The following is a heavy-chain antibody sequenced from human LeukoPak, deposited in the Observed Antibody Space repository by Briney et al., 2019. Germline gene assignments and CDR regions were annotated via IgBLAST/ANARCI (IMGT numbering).Heavy chain of an antibody. D-gene: IGHD1-1*01. J-gene: IGHJ6*02. CDR1: GGSFSGYY. CDR2: INHSGST. V-gene: IGHV4-34*01. CDR3: ARGSGRMEGMDV. Sequence: SSETLSLTCAVYGGSFSGYYWSWIRQPPGKGLEWIGEINHSGSTNYNPSLKSRGTISVDTSKNQFSLKLSSVTAADTAVYYCARGSGRMEGMDVWGQGTTVTVSS.